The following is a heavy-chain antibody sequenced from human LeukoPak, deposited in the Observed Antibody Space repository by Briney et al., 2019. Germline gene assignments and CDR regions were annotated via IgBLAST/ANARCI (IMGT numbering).Heavy chain of an antibody. CDR2: ISSSSTI. D-gene: IGHD6-19*01. CDR3: ARVSSGWYTYFDY. CDR1: GFTFSSYS. J-gene: IGHJ4*02. V-gene: IGHV3-48*02. Sequence: GGSLRLSCAASGFTFSSYSMNWVRQAPGKGLEWVSYISSSSTIYYADSVKGRFTISRDNAKNSLYLQMNSLRDEDTAVYYCARVSSGWYTYFDYRGQGTLVTVSS.